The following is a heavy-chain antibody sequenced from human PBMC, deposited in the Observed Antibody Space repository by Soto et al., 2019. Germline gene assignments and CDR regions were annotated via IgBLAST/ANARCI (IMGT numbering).Heavy chain of an antibody. D-gene: IGHD3-22*01. V-gene: IGHV3-33*01. Sequence: GGSLRLSCAASGFTFSSYGMHWVRQAPGKGLEWVAVIWYDGSNKYYADSVKGRFTISRDNSKNTLYLQMNSLRAEDTAVYYCARGTLVYDSSGYYFDYWGQGTLVTVSS. CDR3: ARGTLVYDSSGYYFDY. J-gene: IGHJ4*02. CDR1: GFTFSSYG. CDR2: IWYDGSNK.